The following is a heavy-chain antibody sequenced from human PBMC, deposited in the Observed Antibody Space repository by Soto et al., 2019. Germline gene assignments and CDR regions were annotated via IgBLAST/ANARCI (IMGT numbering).Heavy chain of an antibody. CDR2: ISGSGGST. V-gene: IGHV3-23*01. J-gene: IGHJ4*02. CDR1: GFTFSSYA. Sequence: GGSLRLSCAASGFTFSSYAMSWVRQAPGKGLEWVSAISGSGGSTYYADSVKGRFTISRDNSKNTLYLQMNSLRAEDTAVYYCAKDLVFEYSSGWYDYWGQGTLVTVSS. CDR3: AKDLVFEYSSGWYDY. D-gene: IGHD6-19*01.